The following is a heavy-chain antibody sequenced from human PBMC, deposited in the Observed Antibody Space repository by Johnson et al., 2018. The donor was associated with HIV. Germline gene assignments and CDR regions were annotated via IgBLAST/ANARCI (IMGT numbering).Heavy chain of an antibody. Sequence: LVESGGGVVQPGRSLRLSCAASGFAFSNFGMHWVRQAPGKGLEWVAVTSYDGSNKYYADSVKGRFTISRDHSKNTLYLQMNSLRAEDTAVYYCAKSGLVVLVVYAPDVFDIWGQGTMVTVSS. CDR1: GFAFSNFG. V-gene: IGHV3-30*18. CDR2: TSYDGSNK. D-gene: IGHD2-8*02. J-gene: IGHJ3*02. CDR3: AKSGLVVLVVYAPDVFDI.